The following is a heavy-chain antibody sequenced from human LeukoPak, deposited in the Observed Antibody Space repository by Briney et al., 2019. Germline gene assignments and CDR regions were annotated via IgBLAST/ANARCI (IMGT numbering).Heavy chain of an antibody. CDR2: INSDGNST. D-gene: IGHD2-2*01. Sequence: GGSLRLSCAASGFTFSNHWMHWVRQALGKGLVWVSRINSDGNSTSYADSVKGRFTISRDNAKNTLYLQMNSLRAEDTAVYYCARRRYCSSTNCYGDWFDPWGQGTLVTVSS. CDR3: ARRRYCSSTNCYGDWFDP. J-gene: IGHJ5*02. V-gene: IGHV3-74*01. CDR1: GFTFSNHW.